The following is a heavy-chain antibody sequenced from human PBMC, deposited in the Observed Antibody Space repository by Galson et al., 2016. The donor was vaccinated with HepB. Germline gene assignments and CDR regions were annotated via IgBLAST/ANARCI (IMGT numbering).Heavy chain of an antibody. D-gene: IGHD6-13*01. CDR1: GFTFSSYW. CDR2: IKEDGSEI. CDR3: VTERRTSSWCF. Sequence: SLRLSCAASGFTFSSYWMTWVRQAPGKGPEWVAHIKEDGSEIYYVESVKGQFTISRDNAKNSLYLQMNSLRAEDTAVYSCVTERRTSSWCFWGQGTLVTVSS. V-gene: IGHV3-7*01. J-gene: IGHJ1*01.